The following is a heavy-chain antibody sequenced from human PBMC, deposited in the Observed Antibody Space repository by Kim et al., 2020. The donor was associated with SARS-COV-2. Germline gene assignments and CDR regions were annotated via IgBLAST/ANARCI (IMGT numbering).Heavy chain of an antibody. J-gene: IGHJ4*02. V-gene: IGHV3-33*05. CDR2: ISYDGSNK. CDR1: GFTFSSYG. CDR3: ARGGYSGYDWFDY. Sequence: GGSLRLSCAASGFTFSSYGMHWVRQAPGKGLEWVAVISYDGSNKYYADSVKGRFTISRDNSKNTLYLQMNSLRAEDTAVYYCARGGYSGYDWFDYWGQGTLVTVSS. D-gene: IGHD5-12*01.